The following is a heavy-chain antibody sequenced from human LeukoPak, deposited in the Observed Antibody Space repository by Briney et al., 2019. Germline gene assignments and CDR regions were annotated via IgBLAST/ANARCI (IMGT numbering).Heavy chain of an antibody. V-gene: IGHV1-46*01. D-gene: IGHD3-22*01. J-gene: IGHJ3*02. Sequence: GASVKVSCKASGYTFTSYYMHWVRQAPGQGLEWMGIINPSGGSTSYAQKFQGRVTMTRNTSISTAYMELSSLRSEDTAVYYCARDYYDSSAHDAFDIWGQGTMVTVSS. CDR3: ARDYYDSSAHDAFDI. CDR2: INPSGGST. CDR1: GYTFTSYY.